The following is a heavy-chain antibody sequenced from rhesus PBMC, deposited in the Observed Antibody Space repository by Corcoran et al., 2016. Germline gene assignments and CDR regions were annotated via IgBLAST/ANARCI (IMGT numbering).Heavy chain of an antibody. J-gene: IGHJ4*01. CDR1: GGATSRYY. CDR3: ARSAATKHFDY. D-gene: IGHD6-25*01. V-gene: IGHV4S11*01. CDR2: ISGSSGST. Sequence: QVQLQESGPELVKPSETLSLTCAVSGGATSRYYWSWIRQPPGKGLEWIGYISGSSGSTTYNPSLKSRVTLSVDTSKSQLSLKLSSVTAADTAVYFCARSAATKHFDYWGQGVLVTVSS.